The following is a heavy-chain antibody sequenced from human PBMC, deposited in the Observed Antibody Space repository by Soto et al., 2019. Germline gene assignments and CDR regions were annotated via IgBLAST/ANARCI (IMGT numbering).Heavy chain of an antibody. D-gene: IGHD2-21*02. CDR3: ARVSAFYFPAS. CDR2: INAGNGNT. J-gene: IGHJ5*02. Sequence: ASVKVSCKASGYTFTNYAMHWVRQAPGQRLEWMGWINAGNGNTKYSQKFQGRVTITSDTSASTAYMELSSPRSEDTAVYYCARVSAFYFPASWGKETLATVSA. CDR1: GYTFTNYA. V-gene: IGHV1-3*01.